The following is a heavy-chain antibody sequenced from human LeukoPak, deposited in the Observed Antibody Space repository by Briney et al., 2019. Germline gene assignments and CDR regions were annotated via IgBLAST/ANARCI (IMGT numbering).Heavy chain of an antibody. V-gene: IGHV4-38-2*02. CDR1: GYSISSGYY. CDR3: ARQVARNFDY. D-gene: IGHD5-12*01. Sequence: SETLSLTCTVSGYSISSGYYWGWIRQPPGKGLEWIGSIYYSGSTYYNPSLKSRVTISVDTSKNQFSLKLSSVTAADTAVYYCARQVARNFDYWGQGTLVTVSS. CDR2: IYYSGST. J-gene: IGHJ4*02.